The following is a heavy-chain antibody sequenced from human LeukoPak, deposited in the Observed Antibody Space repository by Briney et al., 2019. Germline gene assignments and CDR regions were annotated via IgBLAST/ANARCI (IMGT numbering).Heavy chain of an antibody. CDR3: VRELYNYGMDV. CDR2: ISSSSSTI. J-gene: IGHJ6*02. CDR1: GFTFSSYS. Sequence: GGSLRLSCAASGFTFSSYSMNWVRQAPGKGLEWVSYISSSSSTIYYADSVKGRFTISRDNAKNSLYLQMNSLRPEDTAVFYCVRELYNYGMDVWGQGTTVTV. V-gene: IGHV3-48*01.